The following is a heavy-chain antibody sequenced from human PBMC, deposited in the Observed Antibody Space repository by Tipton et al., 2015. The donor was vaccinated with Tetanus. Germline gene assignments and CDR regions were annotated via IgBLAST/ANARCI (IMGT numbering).Heavy chain of an antibody. J-gene: IGHJ4*02. Sequence: LRLSCAVSGDSVSTGNFYWSWIRQPPGKGLEWIAFIHHSGLAFSKPSLKSRVSISIDTSQNQFSLRLTSVTAADTAVYFCARANFDSSKKGPFDSWGQGIPVIVSA. CDR1: GDSVSTGNFY. D-gene: IGHD3-3*01. CDR3: ARANFDSSKKGPFDS. CDR2: IHHSGLA. V-gene: IGHV4-30-4*01.